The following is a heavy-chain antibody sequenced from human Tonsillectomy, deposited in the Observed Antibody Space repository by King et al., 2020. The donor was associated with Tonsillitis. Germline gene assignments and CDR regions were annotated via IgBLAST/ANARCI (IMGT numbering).Heavy chain of an antibody. V-gene: IGHV3-7*01. CDR1: GFTFSSYW. CDR3: ARGGVYYYDSSGYPS. J-gene: IGHJ5*02. CDR2: IKQDGSEK. Sequence: VQLVESGGGLVQPGGSLRLSCAASGFTFSSYWMSWVRQAPGKGLEWVANIKQDGSEKYYVDSVKGRFTISRDNAKNSLYLQMNSLRAADTAVYYCARGGVYYYDSSGYPSWGQGTLVTVSS. D-gene: IGHD3-22*01.